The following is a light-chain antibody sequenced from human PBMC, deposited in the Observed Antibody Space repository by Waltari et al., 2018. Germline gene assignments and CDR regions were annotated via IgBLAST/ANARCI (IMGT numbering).Light chain of an antibody. V-gene: IGLV2-11*01. CDR3: CSYAGSYTL. CDR2: DVT. J-gene: IGLJ2*01. CDR1: SSDVGGYNY. Sequence: QSALTQPRSVSGSPGQSVPISCTGTSSDVGGYNYVSWYQQHPGKAPRLMIYDVTKRPSGVTDRFSGSKSGNTASLTISGLQAEYEADYYCCSYAGSYTLFGGGTKLTVL.